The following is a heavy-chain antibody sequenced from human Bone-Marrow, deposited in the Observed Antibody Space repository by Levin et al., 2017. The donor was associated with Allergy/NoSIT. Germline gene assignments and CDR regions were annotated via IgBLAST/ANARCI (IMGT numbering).Heavy chain of an antibody. CDR2: ISSSSSYI. V-gene: IGHV3-21*01. J-gene: IGHJ4*02. CDR1: EFTFSSYS. CDR3: ARDPARNMGGSSWYLDY. D-gene: IGHD6-13*01. Sequence: GSLRLSCAASEFTFSSYSMNWVRQAPGKGLEWVSSISSSSSYIYYADSVKGRFTISRDNAKNSLYLQMNSLRAEDTAVYYCARDPARNMGGSSWYLDYWGQGTLVTVSS.